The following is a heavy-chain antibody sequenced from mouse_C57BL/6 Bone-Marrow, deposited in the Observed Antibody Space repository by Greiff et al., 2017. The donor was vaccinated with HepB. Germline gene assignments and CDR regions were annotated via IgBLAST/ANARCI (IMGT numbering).Heavy chain of an antibody. CDR2: ISYDGSN. CDR1: GYSITSGYY. Sequence: EVKLMESGPGLVKPSQSLSLTCSVTGYSITSGYYWNWIRQFPGNKLEWMGYISYDGSNNYNPSLKNRISITRDTSKNQFFLKLNSVTTEDTATYYCERDPGGGVGYWGKGTTLTVSS. D-gene: IGHD1-1*01. V-gene: IGHV3-6*01. CDR3: ERDPGGGVGY. J-gene: IGHJ2*01.